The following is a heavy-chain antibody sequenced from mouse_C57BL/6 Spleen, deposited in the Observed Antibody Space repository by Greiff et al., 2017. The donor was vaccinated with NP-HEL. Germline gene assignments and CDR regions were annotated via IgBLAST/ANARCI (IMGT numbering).Heavy chain of an antibody. D-gene: IGHD2-4*01. V-gene: IGHV1-74*01. CDR3: ASNGGLPFAY. J-gene: IGHJ3*01. Sequence: QVPLQQPGAELVKPGASVKVSCKASGYSFTSYWMHRVKQRPGQGLEWIGRIHPSDRDTNYNQKFKGKATLTVGKSSSTAYMQLSSLTSEDSAVYYCASNGGLPFAYWGQGTLVTVSA. CDR2: IHPSDRDT. CDR1: GYSFTSYW.